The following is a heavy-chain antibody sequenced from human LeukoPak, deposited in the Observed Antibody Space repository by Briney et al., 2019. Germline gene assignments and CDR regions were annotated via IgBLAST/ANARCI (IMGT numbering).Heavy chain of an antibody. CDR2: IYYSGST. V-gene: IGHV4-39*01. Sequence: SETLSLTCTVSGGSISSYYWGWIRQPPGKGLEWIGSIYYSGSTYYNPSLKSRVTISVDTSKNQFSLKLSSVTAADTAVYYCARYDSGEFDYWGQRTLVIVSS. CDR3: ARYDSGEFDY. J-gene: IGHJ4*02. CDR1: GGSISSYY. D-gene: IGHD3-10*01.